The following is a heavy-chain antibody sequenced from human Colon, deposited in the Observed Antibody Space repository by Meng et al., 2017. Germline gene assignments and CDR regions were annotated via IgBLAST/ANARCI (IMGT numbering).Heavy chain of an antibody. CDR3: ARDFDYYYGSGSQGY. Sequence: GESLKISCAASGFTFSDYYMSWIRQAPGKGLEWVSYISSSGSTIYYADSVKGRFTISRDNAKNSLYLQMNSLRAEDTAVDYCARDFDYYYGSGSQGYWGQGTLVTVSS. V-gene: IGHV3-11*01. CDR1: GFTFSDYY. CDR2: ISSSGSTI. D-gene: IGHD3-10*01. J-gene: IGHJ4*02.